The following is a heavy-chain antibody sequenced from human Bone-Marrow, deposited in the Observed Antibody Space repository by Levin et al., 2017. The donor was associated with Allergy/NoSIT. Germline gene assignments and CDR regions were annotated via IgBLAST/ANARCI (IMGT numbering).Heavy chain of an antibody. J-gene: IGHJ6*02. V-gene: IGHV3-23*01. CDR3: AKILGSGSNSYPTKDAFDV. Sequence: GGSLRLSCAASGFSLTNYAVSWVRQAPGKGLEWVSGISVSGAGRFYADSVKGRFTISKDNSKNTVYLQMDSLRAEDTAEFYCAKILGSGSNSYPTKDAFDVWGQGTTVTVSS. CDR2: ISVSGAGR. D-gene: IGHD3-10*01. CDR1: GFSLTNYA.